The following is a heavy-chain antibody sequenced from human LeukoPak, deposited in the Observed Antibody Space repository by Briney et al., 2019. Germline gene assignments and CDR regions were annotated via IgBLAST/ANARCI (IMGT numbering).Heavy chain of an antibody. CDR2: IKSKTDGGTT. Sequence: GGSLRLSCAASGFTFSNAWMSWVRQAPGKGLEWDGRIKSKTDGGTTDYAAPVKGRFTISRDDSKNTLYLQMNSLKTEDTAVYYCTTGGGGYFDYWGQGTLVTVSS. CDR1: GFTFSNAW. V-gene: IGHV3-15*01. CDR3: TTGGGGYFDY. D-gene: IGHD5-12*01. J-gene: IGHJ4*02.